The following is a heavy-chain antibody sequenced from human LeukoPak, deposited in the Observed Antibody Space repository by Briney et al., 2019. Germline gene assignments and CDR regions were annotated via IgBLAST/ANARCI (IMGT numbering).Heavy chain of an antibody. Sequence: SETLSLTCTVSGGSISSYYWSWIRQPAGKGLEWIGRIYTSGSTNYNPSLKSRVTMSVDTSKNQFSLKLSSVTAADTAVYYCARGWGDYYDSSGYYLDWGQGTLVTVSS. CDR2: IYTSGST. D-gene: IGHD3-22*01. CDR1: GGSISSYY. J-gene: IGHJ4*02. CDR3: ARGWGDYYDSSGYYLD. V-gene: IGHV4-4*07.